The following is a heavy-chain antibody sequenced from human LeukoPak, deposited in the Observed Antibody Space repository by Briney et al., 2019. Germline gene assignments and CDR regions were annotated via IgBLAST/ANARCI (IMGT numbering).Heavy chain of an antibody. CDR3: VRDNYGGILDF. Sequence: GGSLRLSCAASGFTFTRYTMHWVRQAPGKGLERVAVVSYDGSNKYYADSVKGRFTLSRDNSKNMLSLQMNTLRADDTAVYYCVRDNYGGILDFWGQGTLVTVSS. D-gene: IGHD2-21*01. CDR2: VSYDGSNK. V-gene: IGHV3-30*04. CDR1: GFTFTRYT. J-gene: IGHJ4*02.